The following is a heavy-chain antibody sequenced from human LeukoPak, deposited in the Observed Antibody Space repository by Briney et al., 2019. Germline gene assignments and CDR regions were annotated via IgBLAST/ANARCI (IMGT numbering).Heavy chain of an antibody. CDR1: GYTFTSYG. CDR2: ISAYNGNT. D-gene: IGHD3-3*01. CDR3: ARDLLPDTGNYDFWSGYSFDP. V-gene: IGHV1-18*01. J-gene: IGHJ5*02. Sequence: EASVKVSCKASGYTFTSYGISWVRQAPGQGLEWMGWISAYNGNTNYAQKLQGRVTMTTDTSTSTAYMELRSLRSDDTAVYYCARDLLPDTGNYDFWSGYSFDPWGQGTLVTVSS.